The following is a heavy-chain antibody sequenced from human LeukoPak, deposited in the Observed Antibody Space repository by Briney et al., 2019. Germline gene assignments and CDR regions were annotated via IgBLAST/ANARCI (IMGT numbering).Heavy chain of an antibody. CDR3: ARDGLGYCSSTSCHGIAAAGTFDY. D-gene: IGHD2-2*01. CDR2: IIPILGIA. J-gene: IGHJ4*02. CDR1: GGTFSSYA. Sequence: SVNVSCKASGGTFSSYAISWVRQAPGQGLEWMGRIIPILGIANYAQKFQGRVTITADKSTSTAYMELSSLRSEDTAVYYCARDGLGYCSSTSCHGIAAAGTFDYWGQGTLVTVSS. V-gene: IGHV1-69*04.